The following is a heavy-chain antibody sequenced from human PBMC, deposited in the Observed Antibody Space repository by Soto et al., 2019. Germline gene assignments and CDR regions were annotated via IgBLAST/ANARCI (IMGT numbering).Heavy chain of an antibody. V-gene: IGHV3-30*18. D-gene: IGHD2-2*01. CDR1: GFTFSSYG. CDR2: ISYDGSNN. CDR3: AKLPGWDIVVVPAAENYYYYGMDV. J-gene: IGHJ6*02. Sequence: GGSLRLSCAASGFTFSSYGMHWVRQAPGKGLEWVAVISYDGSNNYYADSVKGRFTISRDNSKNTLYLQMNSLRAEDTAVYYCAKLPGWDIVVVPAAENYYYYGMDVWGQGTTVTVSS.